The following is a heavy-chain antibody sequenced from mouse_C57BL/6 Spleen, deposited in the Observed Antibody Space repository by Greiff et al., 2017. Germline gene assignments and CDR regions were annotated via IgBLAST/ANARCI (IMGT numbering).Heavy chain of an antibody. CDR3: AKKVDYDVEGYAMDY. D-gene: IGHD2-4*01. V-gene: IGHV2-5*01. CDR2: IWSGGST. CDR1: GFSLTSYG. J-gene: IGHJ4*01. Sequence: VQLQQSGPGLVQPSQSLSITCTVSGFSLTSYGVHWVRQSPGKGLEWLGVIWSGGSTDYNAALMSRRSIPKDNSKSQVFFKMSSLQADDTAIYYCAKKVDYDVEGYAMDYWGQGTSVTVSS.